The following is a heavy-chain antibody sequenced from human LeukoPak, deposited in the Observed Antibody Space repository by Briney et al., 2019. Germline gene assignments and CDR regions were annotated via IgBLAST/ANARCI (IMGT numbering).Heavy chain of an antibody. V-gene: IGHV1-69*04. CDR3: ARSYYGSGSYYYYFDY. J-gene: IGHJ4*02. D-gene: IGHD3-10*01. CDR2: IIPILGIT. CDR1: GGTFSVYA. Sequence: SVKLSCNPSGGTFSVYAFSWVRDAPGQALEWVIRIIPILGITNSALKFRGRVTITADNSTSTAYMELSSLTSEDTAVYYCARSYYGSGSYYYYFDYWAQGTLVTVSS.